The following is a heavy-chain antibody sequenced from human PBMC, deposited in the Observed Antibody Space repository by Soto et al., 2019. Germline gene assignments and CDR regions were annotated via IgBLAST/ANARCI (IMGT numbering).Heavy chain of an antibody. CDR2: IYYSGST. Sequence: QVQLQESGPGLVKPSETLSLTCTVSGGSISSYYWSWIRQPPGKGLEWIGYIYYSGSTNYNPSLKSRVTISVDTSKNQFSLKLSSVTAAHTAVYYCARVVIRSVTAYSDSWGQGTLVTVSS. J-gene: IGHJ4*02. CDR3: ARVVIRSVTAYSDS. V-gene: IGHV4-59*01. CDR1: GGSISSYY. D-gene: IGHD2-21*02.